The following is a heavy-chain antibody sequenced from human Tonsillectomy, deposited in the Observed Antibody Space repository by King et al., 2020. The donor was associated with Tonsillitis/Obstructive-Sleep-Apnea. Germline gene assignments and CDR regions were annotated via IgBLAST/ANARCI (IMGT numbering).Heavy chain of an antibody. CDR1: GFTFSSYG. Sequence: QLVQSGGGVVQPGRSLRLSCAASGFTFSSYGMHWVRQAPGKGLEWVAVISYDGSNKYYADSVKGRFTISRDNSKNTLYLQMNSLRAEDTAVYYCAKDCLGYVWGSYRPSAFDIWGQGTMVTVSS. V-gene: IGHV3-30*18. D-gene: IGHD3-16*02. CDR2: ISYDGSNK. CDR3: AKDCLGYVWGSYRPSAFDI. J-gene: IGHJ3*02.